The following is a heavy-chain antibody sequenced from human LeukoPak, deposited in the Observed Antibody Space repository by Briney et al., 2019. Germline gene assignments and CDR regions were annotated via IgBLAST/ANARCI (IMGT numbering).Heavy chain of an antibody. J-gene: IGHJ4*02. CDR3: ASGKETSMAQGY. V-gene: IGHV3-53*01. D-gene: IGHD5-18*01. CDR1: GFTVSSNY. Sequence: GGSLRLSCAVSGFTVSSNYMTWVRQAPGKGLEWVSVIYSGGSIYYADSVKGRFTISRDISKNTVDLQLNSLRAEDTAVYYCASGKETSMAQGYWGQGTLVTVTS. CDR2: IYSGGSI.